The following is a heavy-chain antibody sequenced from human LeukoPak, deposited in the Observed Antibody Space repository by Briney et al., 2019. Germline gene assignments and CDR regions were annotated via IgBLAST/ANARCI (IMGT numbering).Heavy chain of an antibody. CDR2: IYYSGST. CDR1: GGSISSSSYY. CDR3: ARVTTSSAMEDYFDY. D-gene: IGHD2-2*01. Sequence: SETLSLTCTVSGGSISSSSYYWGSIRQPPAKGLEWIGSIYYSGSTYYNPSLKSRVTISVDTSKNQFSLKLSSVTAADTAVYYCARVTTSSAMEDYFDYWGQGTLVTVSS. J-gene: IGHJ4*02. V-gene: IGHV4-39*07.